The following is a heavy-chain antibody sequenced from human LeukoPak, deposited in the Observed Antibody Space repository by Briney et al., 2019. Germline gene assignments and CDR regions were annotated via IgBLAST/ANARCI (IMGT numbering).Heavy chain of an antibody. CDR2: INPNSGGT. Sequence: ASVKVSCKASGYTFTGYYMHWVRQAPGQGLEWMGWINPNSGGTNYAQKFQGRVTMTRDTSISTAYMELSRLRSDDTAVYYCARDSYYNAISYYYDSSGYWTFDYWGQGTLVTVSS. J-gene: IGHJ4*02. D-gene: IGHD3-22*01. CDR1: GYTFTGYY. CDR3: ARDSYYNAISYYYDSSGYWTFDY. V-gene: IGHV1-2*02.